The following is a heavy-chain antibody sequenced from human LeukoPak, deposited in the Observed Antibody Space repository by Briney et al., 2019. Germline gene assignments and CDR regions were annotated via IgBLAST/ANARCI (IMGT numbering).Heavy chain of an antibody. D-gene: IGHD6-13*01. J-gene: IGHJ5*02. CDR3: ARCSREEGFGSNWDFDP. CDR2: IYTSGST. Sequence: PSETLSLTCTVSGGSISSYYWSWIRQPAGKELEWIGRIYTSGSTNYNPSLKSRVTMSVDTSKNQFSLKLSSVTAADTAVYYCARCSREEGFGSNWDFDPWGQGTLVTVSS. CDR1: GGSISSYY. V-gene: IGHV4-4*07.